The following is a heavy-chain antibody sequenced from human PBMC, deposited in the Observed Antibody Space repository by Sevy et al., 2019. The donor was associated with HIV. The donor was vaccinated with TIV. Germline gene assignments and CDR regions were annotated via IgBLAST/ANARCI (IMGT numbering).Heavy chain of an antibody. CDR2: ISSSSSYI. Sequence: GGSLRLSCAASGFTFSSYSMNWVRQAPGKGLEWVSSISSSSSYIYYADSVKGRFTISRDNAKNSLYLQMNSLRAEDTAVYYCATGRYGGYVGLWAVFDYCGQGTLVTVSS. D-gene: IGHD5-12*01. J-gene: IGHJ4*02. CDR3: ATGRYGGYVGLWAVFDY. V-gene: IGHV3-21*01. CDR1: GFTFSSYS.